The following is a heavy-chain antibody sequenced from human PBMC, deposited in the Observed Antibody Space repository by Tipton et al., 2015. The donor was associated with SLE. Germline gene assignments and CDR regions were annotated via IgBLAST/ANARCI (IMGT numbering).Heavy chain of an antibody. CDR3: ARRIQLWLVAFNI. D-gene: IGHD5-18*01. V-gene: IGHV4-39*01. J-gene: IGHJ3*02. Sequence: TLSLTCTVSGGSISSSSYYWGWIRQPPGKGLEWIGSIYYCGSTHYNPSLKSRVTISVDPSKNQFSLKLSSVTASDTAVYYCARRIQLWLVAFNIWGQATMVSVSS. CDR2: IYYCGST. CDR1: GGSISSSSYY.